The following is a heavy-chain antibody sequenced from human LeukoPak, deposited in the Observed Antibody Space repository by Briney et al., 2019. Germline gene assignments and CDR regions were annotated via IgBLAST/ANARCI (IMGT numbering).Heavy chain of an antibody. CDR1: GASISGYF. D-gene: IGHD1-1*01. J-gene: IGHJ4*02. Sequence: SETLSLTCTVSGASISGYFWSWIRQPPGKGLEWIGYISSSGNTNYNPSLKSRVTISVDTSKNQFSLKLSSVTAADTAVYYCARDRVRGNANPYFDYWGQGTLVTVSS. V-gene: IGHV4-59*01. CDR3: ARDRVRGNANPYFDY. CDR2: ISSSGNT.